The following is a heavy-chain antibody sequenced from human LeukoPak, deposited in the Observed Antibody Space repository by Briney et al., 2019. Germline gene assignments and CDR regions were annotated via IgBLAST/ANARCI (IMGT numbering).Heavy chain of an antibody. V-gene: IGHV4-59*01. J-gene: IGHJ4*02. CDR3: ARGGGKWELLFDY. CDR1: GGSISSYY. CDR2: IYYSGST. D-gene: IGHD1-26*01. Sequence: SETLSLTCTVSGGSISSYYWSWIRQPPRKGLEWIGYIYYSGSTNYNPSLKSRVTISVDTSKNQFSLKLSSVTAADTAVYYCARGGGKWELLFDYWGQGTLVTVSS.